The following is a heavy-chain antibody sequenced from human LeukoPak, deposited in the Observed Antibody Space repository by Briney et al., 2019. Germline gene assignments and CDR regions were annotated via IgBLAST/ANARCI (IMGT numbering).Heavy chain of an antibody. CDR1: GFTFSSYS. V-gene: IGHV3-21*01. CDR2: ISSSSSYI. Sequence: GGSLRLSRAASGFTFSSYSMNWVRQAPGKGLGWVSSISSSSSYIYYADSVKGRFTISRDNAKNSLYLQMNSLRAEDTAVYYCARDREHHDAFDIWGQGTMVTVSS. J-gene: IGHJ3*02. CDR3: ARDREHHDAFDI. D-gene: IGHD1-26*01.